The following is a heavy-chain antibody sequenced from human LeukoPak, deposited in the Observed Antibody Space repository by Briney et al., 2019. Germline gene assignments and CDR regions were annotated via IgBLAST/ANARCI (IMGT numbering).Heavy chain of an antibody. CDR2: IIPIFGTA. D-gene: IGHD1-26*01. V-gene: IGHV1-69*13. J-gene: IGHJ4*02. Sequence: PVKVSYKASGGTFISYAISWVRQAPGQGLEWMGGIIPIFGTANYAQKFQGRVTITSDESTSTAYMELSSLRSEDTAVYYCARAGPTTGIVGAIEDWGQGTLVTVSS. CDR1: GGTFISYA. CDR3: ARAGPTTGIVGAIED.